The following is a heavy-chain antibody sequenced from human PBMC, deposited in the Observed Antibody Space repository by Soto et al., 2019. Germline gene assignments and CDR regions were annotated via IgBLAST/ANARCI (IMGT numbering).Heavy chain of an antibody. D-gene: IGHD3-10*01. CDR1: GYTFTSYG. CDR3: ARVLWFGDYYYMDV. J-gene: IGHJ6*03. CDR2: ISAYNGNT. Sequence: ASVKVSCKASGYTFTSYGISWVRQAPGQGLEWMGWISAYNGNTNYAQKLQGRVTMTIDTSTSTAYMELRSLRSDDTAVYYCARVLWFGDYYYMDVWGKGTTVTVSS. V-gene: IGHV1-18*01.